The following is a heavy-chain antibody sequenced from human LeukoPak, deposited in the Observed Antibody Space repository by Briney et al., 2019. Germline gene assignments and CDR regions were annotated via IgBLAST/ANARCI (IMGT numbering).Heavy chain of an antibody. CDR1: GGSISSNY. V-gene: IGHV4-59*01. Sequence: SETLSLTCTVSGGSISSNYWSWIRQSPGKGLEWIGYIYYSGRTDYNPSLKSRVTISVDTSKNQFSLRLSSVTAADTAVCYCARSVDQWLLTFDYWGLGTLVTASS. CDR2: IYYSGRT. CDR3: ARSVDQWLLTFDY. D-gene: IGHD6-19*01. J-gene: IGHJ4*02.